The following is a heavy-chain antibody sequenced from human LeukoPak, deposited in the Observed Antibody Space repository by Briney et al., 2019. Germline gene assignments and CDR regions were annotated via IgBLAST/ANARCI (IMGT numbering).Heavy chain of an antibody. J-gene: IGHJ4*02. CDR2: IYTSEST. CDR1: GGSISGYY. CDR3: ARHTGLGRGIDY. Sequence: SETLSLTCTVSGGSISGYYWSWVRQPAGKGLVWIGRIYTSESTNYNPSLKSRVTMSVDTSKNQFSLQLRSVTAADTAVYYCARHTGLGRGIDYWGQGTLVTVSS. V-gene: IGHV4-4*07. D-gene: IGHD7-27*01.